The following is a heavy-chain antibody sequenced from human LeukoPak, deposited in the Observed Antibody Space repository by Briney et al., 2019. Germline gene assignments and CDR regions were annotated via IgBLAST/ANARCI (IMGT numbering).Heavy chain of an antibody. J-gene: IGHJ4*02. CDR3: ARDRAAAARQPVDY. V-gene: IGHV3-48*01. CDR2: ISRSSTTI. Sequence: GGSLRLSCAASGFTFSSYSMNWVHQAPGKGLEWVSQISRSSTTIYYADSVKGRFIISRDNDKNSVFLQMNSLRAEDTAVYYCARDRAAAARQPVDYWGQGTLVTVSS. CDR1: GFTFSSYS. D-gene: IGHD6-13*01.